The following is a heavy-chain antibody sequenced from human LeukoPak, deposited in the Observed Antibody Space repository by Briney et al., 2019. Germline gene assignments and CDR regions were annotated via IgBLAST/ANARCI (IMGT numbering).Heavy chain of an antibody. CDR2: ISHDGSNK. CDR1: GFTFSSYA. CDR3: ARTASAQWASGDY. V-gene: IGHV3-30-3*01. D-gene: IGHD1-26*01. Sequence: GGSLRLSCAASGFTFSSYAMHWVRQAPGKGPEWVAVISHDGSNKYYADSVKGRFTIPRDNSKNTQYLQMNSLRTEDTAVYYCARTASAQWASGDYWGQGTLVTVSS. J-gene: IGHJ4*02.